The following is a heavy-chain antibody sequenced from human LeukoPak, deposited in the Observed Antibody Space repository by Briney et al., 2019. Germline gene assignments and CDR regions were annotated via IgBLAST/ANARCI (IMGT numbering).Heavy chain of an antibody. CDR1: AFTFSDHY. CDR2: TRNKANSYTT. J-gene: IGHJ5*02. V-gene: IGHV3-72*01. CDR3: ARVLYYYDSSGYLDP. Sequence: PGGSLRLSCAASAFTFSDHYMDWVRQAPGKGLEWLGRTRNKANSYTTEYAASVKGRFTISRDDSKNSLYLQMNSLKTEDTAVYYCARVLYYYDSSGYLDPWGQGTLVTVSS. D-gene: IGHD3-22*01.